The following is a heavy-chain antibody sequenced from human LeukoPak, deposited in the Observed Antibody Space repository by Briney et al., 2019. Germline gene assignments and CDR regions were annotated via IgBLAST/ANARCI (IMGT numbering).Heavy chain of an antibody. CDR2: IKQDGSEK. CDR1: GFTFSCYW. V-gene: IGHV3-7*01. Sequence: PGGSLRRSCSASGFTFSCYWRRWVRQAPGKGLEGVANIKQDGSEKYYVDSVKGRFTIPRDNAKNSLYLQMNSLSAEDTAVYYCARPLVQQWLVRFHWFDPWGQGTLVTVSS. CDR3: ARPLVQQWLVRFHWFDP. J-gene: IGHJ5*02. D-gene: IGHD6-19*01.